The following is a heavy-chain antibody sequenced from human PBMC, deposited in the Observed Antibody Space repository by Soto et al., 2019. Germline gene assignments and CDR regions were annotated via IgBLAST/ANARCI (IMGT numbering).Heavy chain of an antibody. J-gene: IGHJ6*03. CDR1: GYIFTSYD. V-gene: IGHV1-8*01. CDR2: MNPNSGST. D-gene: IGHD2-2*01. CDR3: ARRGCSSTSCYLSDYYYYMDV. Sequence: ASVKVSCKASGYIFTSYDINWVRQATGQGLEWMGWMNPNSGSTGYAQKFQGRVAMTRNTSISTAYMELSSLRSEDTAVYYCARRGCSSTSCYLSDYYYYMDVWGKGTTVTVSS.